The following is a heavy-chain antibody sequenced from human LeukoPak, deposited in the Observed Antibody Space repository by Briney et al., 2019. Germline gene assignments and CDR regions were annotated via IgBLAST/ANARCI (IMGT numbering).Heavy chain of an antibody. CDR2: ISGSSSTI. D-gene: IGHD4-17*01. CDR1: GFTFTTYS. J-gene: IGHJ4*02. V-gene: IGHV3-48*02. CDR3: ATNTSGAHYFDF. Sequence: GGSLRLSCAASGFTFTTYSMNWVRQAPGKGLEWISYISGSSSTIYYADSVKGRFTISRDNAKNSLFLQMNSLRDEDSAVYYCATNTSGAHYFDFWGQGSLVTVSS.